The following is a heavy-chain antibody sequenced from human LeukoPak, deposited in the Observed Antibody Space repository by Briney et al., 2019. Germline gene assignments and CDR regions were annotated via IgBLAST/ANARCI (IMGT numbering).Heavy chain of an antibody. CDR3: ASSIYSSGWYDFDY. CDR1: GGSFSGYY. D-gene: IGHD6-19*01. J-gene: IGHJ4*02. CDR2: IYNSGNT. Sequence: PSETLSLTCAVYGGSFSGYYWSWIRQPAGKGLEWIGRIYNSGNTNYNPSLKSRVTMSVDTSKNRFSLKLTSVTAADTAVYYCASSIYSSGWYDFDYWGQGTLVTVSS. V-gene: IGHV4-59*10.